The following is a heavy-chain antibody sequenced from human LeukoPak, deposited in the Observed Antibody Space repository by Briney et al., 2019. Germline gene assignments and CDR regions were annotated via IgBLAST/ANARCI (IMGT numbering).Heavy chain of an antibody. Sequence: GASVKVSCKASGYTFTSYGISWVRQAPGQGLEWMGWISAYNGNTNYAQKLQGRVTITRDTSASTAYMELSSLRSEDTAVYYCAREVGYDFWSGPDDYWGQGTLVTVSS. CDR1: GYTFTSYG. CDR3: AREVGYDFWSGPDDY. J-gene: IGHJ4*02. V-gene: IGHV1-18*01. CDR2: ISAYNGNT. D-gene: IGHD3-3*01.